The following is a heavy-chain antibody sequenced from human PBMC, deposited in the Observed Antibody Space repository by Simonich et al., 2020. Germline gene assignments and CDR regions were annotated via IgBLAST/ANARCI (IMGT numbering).Heavy chain of an antibody. Sequence: GGGLVQPGGSLRLSCAASGFTFSSYAMSWVRQAQGKGLDWVSAISVIGGSTYYADSVKGRFTISRDNSKNTLYLQMNSLRAEDTAVYYCAKDLGERITMIVVVIDAFDIWGQGTMVTVSS. D-gene: IGHD3-22*01. V-gene: IGHV3-23*01. J-gene: IGHJ3*02. CDR1: GFTFSSYA. CDR3: AKDLGERITMIVVVIDAFDI. CDR2: ISVIGGST.